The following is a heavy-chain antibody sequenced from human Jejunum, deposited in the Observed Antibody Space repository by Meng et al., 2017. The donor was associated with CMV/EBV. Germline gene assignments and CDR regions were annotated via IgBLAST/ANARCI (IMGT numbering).Heavy chain of an antibody. D-gene: IGHD5/OR15-5a*01. J-gene: IGHJ5*02. Sequence: SNGSIITNAYYWAWIRQAPGRGLEWIAGAFYSGTTYYNPSLKSRVTMSVDTSRNQFSLNLYSVTAADTAVYFCARDHSVHGYHNGFDPWGQGTLVTVSS. CDR1: NGSIITNAYY. CDR2: AFYSGTT. V-gene: IGHV4-39*07. CDR3: ARDHSVHGYHNGFDP.